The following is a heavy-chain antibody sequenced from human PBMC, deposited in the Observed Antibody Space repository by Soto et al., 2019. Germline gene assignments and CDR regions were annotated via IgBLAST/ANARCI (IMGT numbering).Heavy chain of an antibody. Sequence: PGGSLRLSCAASGFTFSSYAMSWVRQAPGKGLEWVSAISGSGGSTYYADSVKGRFTISRDNSKNTLYLQMNSLRAEDTAVYYCANKETDCSGGSCSYYFDYWGQGTLVTVSS. V-gene: IGHV3-23*01. CDR2: ISGSGGST. CDR3: ANKETDCSGGSCSYYFDY. D-gene: IGHD2-15*01. CDR1: GFTFSSYA. J-gene: IGHJ4*02.